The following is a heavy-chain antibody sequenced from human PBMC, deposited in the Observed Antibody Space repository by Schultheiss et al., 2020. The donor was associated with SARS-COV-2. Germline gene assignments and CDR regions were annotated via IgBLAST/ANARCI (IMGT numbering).Heavy chain of an antibody. D-gene: IGHD3-9*01. CDR1: GYTFTSYD. V-gene: IGHV1-8*01. J-gene: IGHJ6*02. CDR2: MNPNSGNT. CDR3: GVNDILTGYYTDYYYYYGMDV. Sequence: ASVKVSCKASGYTFTSYDINWVRQATGQGLEWMGWMNPNSGNTGYAQKFQGRVTMTRNTSISTAYMELSSLRSEDTAVYYCGVNDILTGYYTDYYYYYGMDVWGQGTTVTVSS.